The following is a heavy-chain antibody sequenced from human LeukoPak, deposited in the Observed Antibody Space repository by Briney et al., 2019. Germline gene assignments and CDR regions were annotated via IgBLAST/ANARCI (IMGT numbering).Heavy chain of an antibody. D-gene: IGHD1-7*01. J-gene: IGHJ4*02. CDR1: GFTFSSYA. V-gene: IGHV3-23*01. Sequence: GGSLRLSCAASGFTFSSYAMSWVRQAPGKGLEWVSAISGSGGSTYYADSVKGRFTISRDNSKNTLYLQMNSLRAEDTAVYYCANGLSNWNYAPGYWGQGTLVTVSS. CDR2: ISGSGGST. CDR3: ANGLSNWNYAPGY.